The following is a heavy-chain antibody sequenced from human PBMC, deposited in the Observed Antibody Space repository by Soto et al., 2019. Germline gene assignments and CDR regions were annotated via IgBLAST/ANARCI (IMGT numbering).Heavy chain of an antibody. CDR3: ARDRSSSWYNGTFYFDS. CDR1: GGTFTTYD. J-gene: IGHJ4*02. CDR2: IIPLFDAT. D-gene: IGHD6-19*01. V-gene: IGHV1-69*06. Sequence: QVQLVQSGAEVRKPGSSVKVSCKASGGTFTTYDISWVRQAPGQGLERMGGIIPLFDATKYAQKFQGRVTITADKSTGTAYMELSSLRPEDTAMYYCARDRSSSWYNGTFYFDSWGQGTLVTVSS.